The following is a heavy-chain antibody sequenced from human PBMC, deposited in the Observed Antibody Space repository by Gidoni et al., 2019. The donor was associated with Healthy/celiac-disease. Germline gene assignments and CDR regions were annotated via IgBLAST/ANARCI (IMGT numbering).Heavy chain of an antibody. Sequence: EVQLLESGGGLVQPGGSLRLSCAASGFTFSSSAMSWVRQAPGKGLEWVSAISGSGGSTYYSDSVKGRFTISRDNSKNTLYLQMNSLRAEDTAVYYCAKVAGIAVAGASPSTDYWGQGTLVTVSS. D-gene: IGHD6-19*01. CDR2: ISGSGGST. CDR1: GFTFSSSA. J-gene: IGHJ4*02. V-gene: IGHV3-23*01. CDR3: AKVAGIAVAGASPSTDY.